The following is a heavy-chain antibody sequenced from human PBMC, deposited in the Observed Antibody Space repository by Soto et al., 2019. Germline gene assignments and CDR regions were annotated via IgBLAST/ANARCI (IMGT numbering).Heavy chain of an antibody. V-gene: IGHV1-69*06. Sequence: QVQLVQSGAEVKKPGSSVKVSCKASGGTFSSYGINWVRQAPGQGLEWMGGIIPMFDTPNYAQKFQGRVTITADKSTTTDYMELRRLRSEDTVVYYCTREGMAVATWGQGTLVTVSS. CDR3: TREGMAVAT. D-gene: IGHD6-13*01. CDR2: IIPMFDTP. CDR1: GGTFSSYG. J-gene: IGHJ5*02.